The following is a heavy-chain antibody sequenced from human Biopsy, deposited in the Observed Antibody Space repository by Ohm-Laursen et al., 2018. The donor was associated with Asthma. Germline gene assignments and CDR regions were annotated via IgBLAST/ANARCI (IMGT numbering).Heavy chain of an antibody. D-gene: IGHD3-10*01. Sequence: SDTLSLTCTVPGGSISSSSYYWSWIRQPPGKGLEWIGYIYYSGSTNYNPSLKSRVTISVDTSKNQFSLKLSSVTAADTAVYYCARERAGYYGSGSYLGYWGQGTLVTVSS. J-gene: IGHJ4*02. CDR2: IYYSGST. V-gene: IGHV4-61*01. CDR1: GGSISSSSYY. CDR3: ARERAGYYGSGSYLGY.